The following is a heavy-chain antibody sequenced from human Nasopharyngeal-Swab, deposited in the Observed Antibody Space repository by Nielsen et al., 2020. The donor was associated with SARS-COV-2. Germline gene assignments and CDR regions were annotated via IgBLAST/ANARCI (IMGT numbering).Heavy chain of an antibody. CDR3: AKSYSGGYDASDI. CDR2: ISVSGDFT. CDR1: GFTFTTYA. D-gene: IGHD1-26*01. V-gene: IGHV3-23*01. J-gene: IGHJ3*02. Sequence: GESLKISCAASGFTFTTYAMSWVRQAPGKGLEWVSDISVSGDFTYYADSVKGRFTVPRDNSQNTFYLQMDSLRADDTAVYYCAKSYSGGYDASDIWGQGTMVTVSS.